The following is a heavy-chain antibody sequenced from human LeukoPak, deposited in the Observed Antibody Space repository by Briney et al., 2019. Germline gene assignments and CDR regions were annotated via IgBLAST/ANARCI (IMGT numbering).Heavy chain of an antibody. D-gene: IGHD5-18*01. CDR2: IIPIFGTA. V-gene: IGHV1-69*01. Sequence: SVKVSCKASGGTFSSYAISWVRQAPGQGLEWMGGIIPIFGTANYAQKFQGRVTITADESTSTGYMELSSLRSEDTAVHYCASKRGYSYGLDYWGQGTLVTVSS. CDR3: ASKRGYSYGLDY. CDR1: GGTFSSYA. J-gene: IGHJ4*02.